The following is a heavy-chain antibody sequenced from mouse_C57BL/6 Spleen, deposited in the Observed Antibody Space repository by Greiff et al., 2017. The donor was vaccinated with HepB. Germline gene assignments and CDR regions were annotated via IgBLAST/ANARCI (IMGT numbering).Heavy chain of an antibody. CDR1: GYSFTGYY. CDR2: INPSTGGT. V-gene: IGHV1-42*01. CDR3: ARERTAWFAY. Sequence: DVQLQESGPELVKPGASVKISCKASGYSFTGYYMNWVKQSPEKSLEWIGEINPSTGGTTYNQKFKAKATLTVDKSSSTAYMQLKSLTSEDSAVYYCARERTAWFAYWGQGTLVTVSA. D-gene: IGHD4-1*01. J-gene: IGHJ3*01.